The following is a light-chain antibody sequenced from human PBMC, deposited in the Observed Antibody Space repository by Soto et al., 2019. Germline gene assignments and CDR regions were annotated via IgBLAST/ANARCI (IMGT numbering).Light chain of an antibody. CDR1: SSNIGAGYD. J-gene: IGLJ2*01. Sequence: QSVLTQPPSVSGAPGQRVTISCTGSSSNIGAGYDVHWYQPLPGTAPKLLIYGNSNRPSGVPDRFSGSKSGTSGSLAISGLQAEDEAEYDCQLYDSSLSGVVFAGGTNLTVL. V-gene: IGLV1-40*01. CDR2: GNS. CDR3: QLYDSSLSGVV.